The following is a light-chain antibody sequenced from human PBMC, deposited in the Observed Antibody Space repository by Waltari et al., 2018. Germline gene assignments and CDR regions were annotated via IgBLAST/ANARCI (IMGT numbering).Light chain of an antibody. CDR3: SSYAGSDNLV. CDR2: EVS. CDR1: SNDGGAYNF. J-gene: IGLJ2*01. Sequence: ALTQPPSAPGSPGQSVTISCTGSSNDGGAYNFVCWSQPHPGKAPKVMIYEVSKRPSGVPDRFSGSKSGNPASLTVSGLQAEDEADYYCSSYAGSDNLVFGGGTKLTVL. V-gene: IGLV2-8*01.